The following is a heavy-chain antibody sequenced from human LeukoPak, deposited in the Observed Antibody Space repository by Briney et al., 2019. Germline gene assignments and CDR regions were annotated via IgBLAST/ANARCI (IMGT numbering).Heavy chain of an antibody. D-gene: IGHD2-21*02. CDR1: GGSISSGDYY. J-gene: IGHJ4*02. CDR2: IYYSGST. V-gene: IGHV4-31*03. Sequence: SETLSLTCTVSGGSISSGDYYWSWIRQHPGKGLEWIGYIYYSGSTYYNPSLKSRVTISLDTSKNQFSLKLSSVTAADTAVYYCARDRGVTAVHTFDYWGQGTLVTVSS. CDR3: ARDRGVTAVHTFDY.